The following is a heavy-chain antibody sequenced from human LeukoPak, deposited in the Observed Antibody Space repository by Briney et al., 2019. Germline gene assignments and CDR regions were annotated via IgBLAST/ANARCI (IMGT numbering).Heavy chain of an antibody. CDR1: GFNYSSYT. D-gene: IGHD6-13*01. J-gene: IGHJ4*02. V-gene: IGHV3-23*01. Sequence: GGSLRLSCAASGFNYSSYTTNWVRQAPGMGLEWLSYISASRGITYYADSVKGRFTISRDNSKNTLYLQMNSLRAEDTAIYYCAKDPYSSSFINYFDYWGQGTLVTVSS. CDR3: AKDPYSSSFINYFDY. CDR2: ISASRGIT.